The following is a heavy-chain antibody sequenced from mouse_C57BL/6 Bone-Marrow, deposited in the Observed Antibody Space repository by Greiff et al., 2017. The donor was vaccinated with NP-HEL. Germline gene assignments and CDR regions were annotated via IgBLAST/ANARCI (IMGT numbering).Heavy chain of an antibody. J-gene: IGHJ4*01. D-gene: IGHD4-1*01. CDR3: ARKENPLGTMDY. V-gene: IGHV2-2*01. CDR1: GFSLSTYG. Sequence: QVQLQQSGPGLVQPSQSLSITCTVSGFSLSTYGVHWVRQSPGKGLEWLGVIWSGGITDYNAAFISRLSISRDTSKSQVFFKMSSLHADDTAIYYCARKENPLGTMDYWGQGTSVTVSS. CDR2: IWSGGIT.